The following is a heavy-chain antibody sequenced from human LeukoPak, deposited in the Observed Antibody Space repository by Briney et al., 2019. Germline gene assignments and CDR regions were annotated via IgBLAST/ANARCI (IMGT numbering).Heavy chain of an antibody. CDR3: ARDGPSYYDSSGYECYFDY. Sequence: ASVKVSCKASGGTFSSYAISWVRQAPGQGLEWMGRIIPIFGIANYAQKFQGRVTITADKPTSTAYMELSSLRSEDTAVYYCARDGPSYYDSSGYECYFDYWGQGTLVTVSS. D-gene: IGHD3-22*01. V-gene: IGHV1-69*04. J-gene: IGHJ4*02. CDR1: GGTFSSYA. CDR2: IIPIFGIA.